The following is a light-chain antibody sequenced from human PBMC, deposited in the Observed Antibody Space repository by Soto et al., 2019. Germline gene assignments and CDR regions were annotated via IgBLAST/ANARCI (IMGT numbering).Light chain of an antibody. Sequence: DIQMTQSPSSLSASVRDRVTITCRVSQSSSNYLNWYQQKPGKAPKLLIYAASSLQSGVPSRFSGSGSGTDFTITIGRLQPEHFATYSCQQSYTTLFTFGPGTNVDL. CDR3: QQSYTTLFT. V-gene: IGKV1-39*01. CDR1: QSSSNY. CDR2: AAS. J-gene: IGKJ3*01.